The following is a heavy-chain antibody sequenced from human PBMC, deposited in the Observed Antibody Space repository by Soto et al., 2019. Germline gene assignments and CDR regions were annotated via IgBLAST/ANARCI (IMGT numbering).Heavy chain of an antibody. CDR2: INYSGRT. Sequence: QLQLEESGPGLVKPSETLFLTCTVSGGSISSSSSYWGWIRQPPGKGLEWIGSINYSGRTYYNPSLMSRITISVDTSKNQFSLKLTSVTAADTAMYFCAKTGFWSDYRVADYWGQGTLVTVSS. V-gene: IGHV4-39*01. J-gene: IGHJ4*02. CDR1: GGSISSSSSY. D-gene: IGHD3-3*01. CDR3: AKTGFWSDYRVADY.